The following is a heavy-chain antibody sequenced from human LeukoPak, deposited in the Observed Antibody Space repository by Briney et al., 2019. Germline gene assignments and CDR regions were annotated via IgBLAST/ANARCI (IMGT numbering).Heavy chain of an antibody. J-gene: IGHJ4*02. D-gene: IGHD3-9*01. Sequence: GGSLRLSCAASGFTLSSYAMHWVRQAPGKGLEWVAVISYDGSNKYYADSVKGRFTISRDNSKNTLYLQMNSLRAEDTAVYYCAKGDHWQLLGILADIDYWGQGTLVTVSS. CDR3: AKGDHWQLLGILADIDY. CDR2: ISYDGSNK. CDR1: GFTLSSYA. V-gene: IGHV3-30*01.